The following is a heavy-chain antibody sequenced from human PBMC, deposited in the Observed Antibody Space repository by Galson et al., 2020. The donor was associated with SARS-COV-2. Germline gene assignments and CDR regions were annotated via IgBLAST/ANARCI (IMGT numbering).Heavy chain of an antibody. CDR1: GFTFSTYA. J-gene: IGHJ4*02. Sequence: GSLRLSCAASGFTFSTYALHWVRQAPGKGLEWVAVTSFDGSNKYYADSVKGRFTISRDNSKNTLYLQMHSLGAEDTAMYYCARDALYSDEFDYWGQGTLVTVTS. D-gene: IGHD6-13*01. CDR2: TSFDGSNK. V-gene: IGHV3-30*04. CDR3: ARDALYSDEFDY.